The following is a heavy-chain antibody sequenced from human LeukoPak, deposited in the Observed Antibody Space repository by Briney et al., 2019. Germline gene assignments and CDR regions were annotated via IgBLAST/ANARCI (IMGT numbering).Heavy chain of an antibody. CDR3: AKDPRGYYYGKDV. J-gene: IGHJ6*04. CDR2: ISGSGVST. Sequence: GGSLRLSCAASGFTFSNYAMSWVRQAPGKGLEWVSAISGSGVSTYYADSVKGRFTISRDNSKNTLYLQMNGLRAEDTAVYYCAKDPRGYYYGKDVWGKGTTVTVSS. CDR1: GFTFSNYA. D-gene: IGHD3-10*01. V-gene: IGHV3-23*01.